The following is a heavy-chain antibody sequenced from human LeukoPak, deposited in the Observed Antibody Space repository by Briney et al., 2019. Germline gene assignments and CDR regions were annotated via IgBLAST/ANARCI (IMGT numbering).Heavy chain of an antibody. CDR2: IYYSGST. D-gene: IGHD3-10*01. J-gene: IGHJ4*02. CDR3: ARTIDYGSGIFDS. V-gene: IGHV4-31*03. CDR1: GGSISSGGYY. Sequence: TLSLTCTVSGGSISSGGYYWSWIRQHPGKGLEWIGYIYYSGSTYYNPSLKSRVTISVDTSKNQFSLKLSSVTAADTAVYYCARTIDYGSGIFDSWGQGTLVTVSS.